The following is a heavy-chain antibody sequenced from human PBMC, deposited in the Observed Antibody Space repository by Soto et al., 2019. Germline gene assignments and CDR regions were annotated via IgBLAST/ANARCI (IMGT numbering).Heavy chain of an antibody. D-gene: IGHD7-27*01. CDR2: ISGGGDAT. CDR1: GFTFGNYA. CDR3: AKKSLGSITLPALYYFDY. V-gene: IGHV3-23*01. Sequence: EVQLLESGGGLVQPGGSLRLSCAASGFTFGNYAFSWVRQAPGNGLEWVSVISGGGDATYYPDSVKGRFTTSRDNSKNTVYLHMNSLRAEDTAVYYCAKKSLGSITLPALYYFDYWGQGTLVTVSS. J-gene: IGHJ4*02.